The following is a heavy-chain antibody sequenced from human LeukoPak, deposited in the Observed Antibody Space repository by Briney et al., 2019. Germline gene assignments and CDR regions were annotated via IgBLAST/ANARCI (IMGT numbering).Heavy chain of an antibody. CDR2: ISSSI. J-gene: IGHJ4*02. CDR1: GFTFSSYE. CDR3: AKDWDWELLIFDY. V-gene: IGHV3-48*03. Sequence: GGSLRLSCAAPGFTFSSYEMNWIRQAPGKGLEWVSYISSSIYDADSVKGRFTVSRDNAKNSLYLQMNSLRAEDTAIYYCAKDWDWELLIFDYWGQGTLVTVSS. D-gene: IGHD1-26*01.